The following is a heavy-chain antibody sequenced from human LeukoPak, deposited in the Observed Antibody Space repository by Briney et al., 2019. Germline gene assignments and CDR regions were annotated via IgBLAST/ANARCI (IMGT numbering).Heavy chain of an antibody. Sequence: EASETLSLTCAVSGGSISSYYWSWIRQPPGKGLEWIGYIYYSGSTNYNPSLKSRVTISVDTSKNQFSLKLSSVTAADTAVYYCGTTIAAAGYDAFDIWGQGTMVTVSS. CDR2: IYYSGST. D-gene: IGHD6-13*01. CDR1: GGSISSYY. CDR3: GTTIAAAGYDAFDI. J-gene: IGHJ3*02. V-gene: IGHV4-59*01.